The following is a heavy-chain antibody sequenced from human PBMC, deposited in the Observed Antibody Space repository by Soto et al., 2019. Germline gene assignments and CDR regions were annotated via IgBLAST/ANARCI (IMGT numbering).Heavy chain of an antibody. V-gene: IGHV3-74*01. CDR2: IKGDEYNK. D-gene: IGHD3-10*01. CDR1: GFTFSSYW. J-gene: IGHJ4*02. CDR3: ARGGLGSYLLDS. Sequence: GGSLRLSCAASGFTFSSYWIHWVRQAPGKGLVWVSRIKGDEYNKDYADSIRGRFTISRDNARNTVYLQMNSLRVEETAVYYCARGGLGSYLLDSWGQGTLVTVSS.